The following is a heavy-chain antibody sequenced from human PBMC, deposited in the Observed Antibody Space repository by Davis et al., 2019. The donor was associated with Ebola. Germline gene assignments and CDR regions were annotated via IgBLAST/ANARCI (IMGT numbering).Heavy chain of an antibody. CDR2: IIPIFHTT. CDR1: GGTFSSYV. V-gene: IGHV1-69*13. Sequence: SVKVSCKASGGTFSSYVVSWVRQAPGQGLEWMGAIIPIFHTTKYAQTFQGRVTISADEPTRTVYMELSSLRSEDTAVYYCTLDRNPFMVQGVGYSYYGMVLWGRGTTVTVSS. J-gene: IGHJ6*02. D-gene: IGHD3-10*01. CDR3: TLDRNPFMVQGVGYSYYGMVL.